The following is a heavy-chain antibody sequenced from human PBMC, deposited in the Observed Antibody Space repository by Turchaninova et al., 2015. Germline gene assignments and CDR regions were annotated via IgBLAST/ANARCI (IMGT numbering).Heavy chain of an antibody. CDR3: ARGHKRAAATLGTAFDI. Sequence: QVQLQQWRAGLLRPSGTRASPIGVYGGALHGYYLSWISQPPGKGLEWIGEINHRGSTSYNPSLKSRVTLSVDTSKNQFSLKLSSVTAADTAVYYCARGHKRAAATLGTAFDIWGQGTMVTVSS. D-gene: IGHD6-13*01. V-gene: IGHV4-34*01. CDR1: GGALHGYY. CDR2: INHRGST. J-gene: IGHJ3*02.